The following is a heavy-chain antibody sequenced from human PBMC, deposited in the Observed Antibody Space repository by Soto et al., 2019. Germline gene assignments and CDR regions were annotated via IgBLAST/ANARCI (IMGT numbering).Heavy chain of an antibody. V-gene: IGHV3-33*01. Sequence: PGGSLRLSCAASGFTFSSYGMHWVRQAPGKGLEWVAVIWYDGSNKYYADSVKGRFTISRDNSKNTLYLQMNSLRAEDTAVYYCARETYYHDSSGYLDYWGQGPLVTVSS. CDR1: GFTFSSYG. J-gene: IGHJ4*02. CDR2: IWYDGSNK. CDR3: ARETYYHDSSGYLDY. D-gene: IGHD3-22*01.